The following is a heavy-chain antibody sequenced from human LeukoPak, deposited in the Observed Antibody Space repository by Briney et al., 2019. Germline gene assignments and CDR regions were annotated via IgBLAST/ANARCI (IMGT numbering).Heavy chain of an antibody. CDR3: AKGGLVHRFDP. CDR1: GFTFSSYS. Sequence: PGGSLRLSCAASGFTFSSYSMNWVRQAPGKGLEWVSSISSSSSYIYYADSVKGRFTISRDNAKNTLYLQMNSLRADDTAVYYCAKGGLVHRFDPWGQGTLVTVSS. J-gene: IGHJ5*02. V-gene: IGHV3-21*04. CDR2: ISSSSSYI.